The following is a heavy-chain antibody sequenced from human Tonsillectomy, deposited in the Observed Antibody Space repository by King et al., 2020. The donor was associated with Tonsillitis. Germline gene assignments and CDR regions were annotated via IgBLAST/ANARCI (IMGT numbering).Heavy chain of an antibody. V-gene: IGHV3-23*04. CDR3: AKDTPGIGAADWDYGMDV. CDR1: GFTFSSYA. Sequence: VQLVESGGGLVQPGGSLRLSCAASGFTFSSYAMSWVRQAPGKGLEWVSAMSGSGGSTYYADSVKGRFTISRDNSKNTLYLQMKSLRAGDTAVYYCAKDTPGIGAADWDYGMDVWGQGTTVTVSS. J-gene: IGHJ6*02. D-gene: IGHD6-13*01. CDR2: MSGSGGST.